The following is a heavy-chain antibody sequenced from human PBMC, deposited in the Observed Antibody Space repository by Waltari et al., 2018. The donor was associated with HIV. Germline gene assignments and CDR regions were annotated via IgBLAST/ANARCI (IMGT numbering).Heavy chain of an antibody. V-gene: IGHV3-30-3*01. CDR3: ARHGPQWLPGPFDL. D-gene: IGHD6-19*01. CDR1: GFPFTSFA. CDR2: QSIDGDKK. J-gene: IGHJ4*02. Sequence: QVHLVESGGGVVQSGRSLKLSCVASGFPFTSFALHWVRQSPGKCLEWVASQSIDGDKKFYADSGRGRFTIARDNSKNTTFLQMNGLRLEDTAVYYCARHGPQWLPGPFDLWGQGTLVTVST.